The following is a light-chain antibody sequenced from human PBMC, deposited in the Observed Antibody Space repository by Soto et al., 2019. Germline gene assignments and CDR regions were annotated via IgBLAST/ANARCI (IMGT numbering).Light chain of an antibody. CDR3: QQYNKWPPYT. J-gene: IGKJ2*01. CDR1: QSVSSN. Sequence: EIVMTQSPATLSVSPGERATLSCRASQSVSSNLAWYQQKPGQAPRLLIYGASTRATGIPARFSGSGSGTAFTLTISSLQSEDFAVYYCQQYNKWPPYTLGQGTKLEIK. CDR2: GAS. V-gene: IGKV3-15*01.